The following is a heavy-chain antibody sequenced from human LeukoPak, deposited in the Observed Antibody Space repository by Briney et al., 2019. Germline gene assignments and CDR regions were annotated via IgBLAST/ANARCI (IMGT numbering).Heavy chain of an antibody. CDR3: AGRRGYWYGWGYYYYYYGMDV. V-gene: IGHV4-34*01. Sequence: SETLSLTCAVYGGSFSGYYWSWIRQPPGEGLEWIGEINHSGSTNYNPSLKSRVTISVDTSKNQSSLKLSSVTAADTAVYYCAGRRGYWYGWGYYYYYYGMDVWGQGTTVTVSS. CDR2: INHSGST. CDR1: GGSFSGYY. J-gene: IGHJ6*02. D-gene: IGHD3-10*01.